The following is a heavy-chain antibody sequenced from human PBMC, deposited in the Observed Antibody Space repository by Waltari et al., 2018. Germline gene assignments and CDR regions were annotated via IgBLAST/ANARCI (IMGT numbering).Heavy chain of an antibody. CDR1: GFAFIASW. CDR3: AFSRGWSSPFGAYDT. V-gene: IGHV3-74*01. J-gene: IGHJ3*01. Sequence: EVQLVESGGGLVQPGGSLRLSCAASGFAFIASWMHWVRQVPGKGLLWVSHINSDGSDASYADSVKGRFTISRDNAKNTLYLEMSSLRAEDTAVYYCAFSRGWSSPFGAYDTWGQGTMVSVSS. CDR2: INSDGSDA. D-gene: IGHD6-19*01.